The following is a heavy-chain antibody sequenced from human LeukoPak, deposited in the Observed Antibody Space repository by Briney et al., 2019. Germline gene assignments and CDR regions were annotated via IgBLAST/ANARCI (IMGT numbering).Heavy chain of an antibody. D-gene: IGHD2-2*01. CDR2: ISYDGSNK. CDR3: AKGYCSSTSCPLGY. Sequence: GGSLRLSCAASGFTFSSYGMHWVRQAPGKGLEWVAVISYDGSNKYYADSVKGRFTISRDNSKNTLYLQMNSLRAEDTAVYYCAKGYCSSTSCPLGYWGQGTLVTVSS. J-gene: IGHJ4*02. V-gene: IGHV3-30*18. CDR1: GFTFSSYG.